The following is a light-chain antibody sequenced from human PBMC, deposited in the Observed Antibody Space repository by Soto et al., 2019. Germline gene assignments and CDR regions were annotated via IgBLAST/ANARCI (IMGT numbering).Light chain of an antibody. CDR2: GAS. V-gene: IGKV1-39*01. CDR1: QSISGY. J-gene: IGKJ3*01. Sequence: DIQMTQSPSSLSVSVGDRVTITCRASQSISGYLNLDQQKPGKAPKRLIYGASSLQSGGPSRFSGGGSGTDLTLTISSLQPEDFATYYCQQTYRTPNTFGPGTKVDIK. CDR3: QQTYRTPNT.